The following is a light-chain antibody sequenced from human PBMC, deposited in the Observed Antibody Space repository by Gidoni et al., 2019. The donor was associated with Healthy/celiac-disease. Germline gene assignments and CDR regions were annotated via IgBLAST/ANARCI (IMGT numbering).Light chain of an antibody. CDR1: QSIGNL. J-gene: IGKJ1*01. CDR2: SAS. V-gene: IGKV1-5*03. CDR3: QQYQSFWT. Sequence: DIQMTQSPSTLSASVGDRVTITCRASQSIGNLLAWYQQKPGRAPKLLIYSASTLESGVPERFSGSGSGTEFTLTISSLQPDDFATFYCQQYQSFWTFGQGTKVEIK.